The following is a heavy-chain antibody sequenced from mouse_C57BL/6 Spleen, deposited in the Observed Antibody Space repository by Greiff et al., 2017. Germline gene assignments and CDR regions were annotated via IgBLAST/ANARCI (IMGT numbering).Heavy chain of an antibody. CDR1: GYTFTSYW. CDR3: ARDRGNYAMDY. J-gene: IGHJ4*01. V-gene: IGHV1-69*01. Sequence: QVQLQQPGAELVMPGASVKLSCKASGYTFTSYWMHWVKQRPGQGLEWIGEIDPSDSYTNYNQKFKGKSTLTVDKSSSTAYMQLSSLTSEDSAVYYCARDRGNYAMDYWGQGTSVTVSS. CDR2: IDPSDSYT.